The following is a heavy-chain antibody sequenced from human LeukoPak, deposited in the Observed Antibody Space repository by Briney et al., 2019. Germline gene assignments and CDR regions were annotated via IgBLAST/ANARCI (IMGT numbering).Heavy chain of an antibody. V-gene: IGHV5-51*01. CDR1: GYSFTTYW. J-gene: IGHJ6*02. D-gene: IGHD6-25*01. Sequence: GESLKISCKGSGYSFTTYWIGWVRQMPGKGLEWMGIIYPGDSDARYSPSFQGLVTISADKSINTAYPQWSSLRASDTAMYYCARLDSASKQNYYYGMDVWGQGTTVTVPS. CDR2: IYPGDSDA. CDR3: ARLDSASKQNYYYGMDV.